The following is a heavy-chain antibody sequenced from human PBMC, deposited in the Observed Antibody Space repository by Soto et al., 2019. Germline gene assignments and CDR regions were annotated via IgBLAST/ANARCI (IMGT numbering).Heavy chain of an antibody. V-gene: IGHV3-30*04. J-gene: IGHJ6*02. CDR2: ISYDGRNR. CDR3: ARGNSIDYYYYVMDV. CDR1: GFAFGRYD. D-gene: IGHD4-4*01. Sequence: AGGSLRLSCAASGFAFGRYDIHWVRQAPGRGLEWVAVISYDGRNRYYADSVKGRFTISRDNSKNTLFLQVSSLRGEDRAVYYCARGNSIDYYYYVMDVWGQGTTVTVSS.